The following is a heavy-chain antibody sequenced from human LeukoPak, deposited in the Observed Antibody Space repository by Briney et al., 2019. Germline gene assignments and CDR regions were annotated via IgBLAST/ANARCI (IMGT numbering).Heavy chain of an antibody. CDR3: ARESYYDSTSY. J-gene: IGHJ4*02. V-gene: IGHV4-34*01. Sequence: PSETLSLTCAVYGGSFSGYYWSWIRQPPGKGLEGIGEINHSGSTNYNPSLKSRVTISVDTSNNQFSLKLSSVTAADTAVYYCARESYYDSTSYWGQGTLVTVSS. D-gene: IGHD3-22*01. CDR2: INHSGST. CDR1: GGSFSGYY.